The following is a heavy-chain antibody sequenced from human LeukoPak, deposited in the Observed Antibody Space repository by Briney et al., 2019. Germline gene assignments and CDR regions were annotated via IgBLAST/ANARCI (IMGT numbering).Heavy chain of an antibody. CDR3: ARGSRRSYDYVWGSYRFDY. D-gene: IGHD3-16*02. CDR1: GGSFSGYY. V-gene: IGHV4-34*01. CDR2: INHSGST. Sequence: SETLSLTCAVYGGSFSGYYWSWIRQPPGKGLEWIGEINHSGSTNYNPSLKSRVTISVDTSKNQFSLRLSSVTAADTAVYYCARGSRRSYDYVWGSYRFDYWGQGTLVTVSS. J-gene: IGHJ4*02.